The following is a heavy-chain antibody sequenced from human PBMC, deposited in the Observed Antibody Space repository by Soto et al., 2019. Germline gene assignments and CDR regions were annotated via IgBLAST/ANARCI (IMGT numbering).Heavy chain of an antibody. CDR3: AGVLLWFGELLSPVDY. Sequence: GGSLRLSCAASGFTFSSYSMNWVRQAPGKGLEWVSYISSSSSTIYYADSVKGRFTISRDNAKKSLYLQMNSLRAEDTAVYYCAGVLLWFGELLSPVDYWGQGTLVTVSS. D-gene: IGHD3-10*01. V-gene: IGHV3-48*01. CDR1: GFTFSSYS. J-gene: IGHJ4*02. CDR2: ISSSSSTI.